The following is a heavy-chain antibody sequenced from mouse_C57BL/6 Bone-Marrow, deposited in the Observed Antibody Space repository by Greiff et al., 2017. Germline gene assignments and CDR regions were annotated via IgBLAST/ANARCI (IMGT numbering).Heavy chain of an antibody. Sequence: QVQLQQSGAELVRPGASVTLSCKASGYTFTDYEMHWVKQTPVHGLEWIGAIDPETGGTAYNQKFKGKAILTADKSSSTAYMELRSLTSEDSAVYYCTRWSTTVVAGGFNFDYWGQGTTLTVSS. CDR1: GYTFTDYE. D-gene: IGHD1-1*01. CDR3: TRWSTTVVAGGFNFDY. V-gene: IGHV1-15*01. J-gene: IGHJ2*01. CDR2: IDPETGGT.